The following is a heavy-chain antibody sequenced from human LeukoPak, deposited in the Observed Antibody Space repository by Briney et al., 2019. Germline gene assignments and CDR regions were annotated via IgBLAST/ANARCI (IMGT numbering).Heavy chain of an antibody. CDR1: GFTFSSYA. CDR2: IKQDGSEK. J-gene: IGHJ4*02. V-gene: IGHV3-7*03. Sequence: PGGSLRLSCAASGFTFSSYAMSWVRQAPGKGLEWVANIKQDGSEKYYVDSVRGRFTISRDNAKSSLYLQMNSLRADDTAVYYCARGGQRSTATTGWGQGTLVTVSS. D-gene: IGHD4-17*01. CDR3: ARGGQRSTATTG.